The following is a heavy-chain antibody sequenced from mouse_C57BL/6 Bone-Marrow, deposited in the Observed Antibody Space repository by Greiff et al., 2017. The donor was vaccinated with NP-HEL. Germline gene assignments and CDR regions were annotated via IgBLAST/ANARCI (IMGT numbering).Heavy chain of an antibody. J-gene: IGHJ4*01. Sequence: QVQLQQPGAELVMPGASVKLSCKASGYTFTSYWMHWVKQRPGQGLEWIGEIDPSDSYTNYNQKFKGKSTLTVDKSSSTAYMQLSSLTSEDSAVYYCASLDPIYSMYYWGQGTSVTVTS. CDR1: GYTFTSYW. CDR3: ASLDPIYSMYY. D-gene: IGHD6-5*01. V-gene: IGHV1-69*01. CDR2: IDPSDSYT.